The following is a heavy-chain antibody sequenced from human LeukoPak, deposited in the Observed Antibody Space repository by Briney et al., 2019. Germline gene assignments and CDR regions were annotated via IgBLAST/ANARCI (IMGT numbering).Heavy chain of an antibody. V-gene: IGHV4-34*01. Sequence: MSSETLSLTCAVYGGSFSGYYRSWIRQPPGKGLEWIGEINHSGSTNYNPSLKSRVTISVDTSKNQFSLKLSSVTAADTAVYYCARGPTTAIYSSSWYTSFYWGQGTLVTVSS. J-gene: IGHJ4*02. CDR3: ARGPTTAIYSSSWYTSFY. D-gene: IGHD6-13*01. CDR1: GGSFSGYY. CDR2: INHSGST.